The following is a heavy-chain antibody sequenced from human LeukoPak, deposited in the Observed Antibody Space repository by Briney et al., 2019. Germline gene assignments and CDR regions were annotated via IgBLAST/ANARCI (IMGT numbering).Heavy chain of an antibody. CDR3: ARTMWGLDY. CDR1: GFTFSSYG. D-gene: IGHD7-27*01. Sequence: GGSLRLSCAASGFTFSSYGMHWVRQAPGKGLEWVSYISSSGSIIYYADSVKGRFTISRDNAKRSLFLQMNSLRVEDTAVYYCARTMWGLDYWGQGTLVTVSS. V-gene: IGHV3-48*04. J-gene: IGHJ4*02. CDR2: ISSSGSII.